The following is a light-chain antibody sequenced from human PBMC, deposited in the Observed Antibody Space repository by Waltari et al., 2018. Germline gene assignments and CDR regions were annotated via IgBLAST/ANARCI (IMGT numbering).Light chain of an antibody. CDR2: EVS. Sequence: QAALTQRRSVSGSPGQSVTISCTGTSSDIGGYNYVSWYQQHPGTAPKLMIFEVSKRPSVVSDRFSGSKSDNTASLTISGLHAEDEADYYCNSYAGSNTFIFGSGTRLTVL. V-gene: IGLV2-11*01. CDR3: NSYAGSNTFI. CDR1: SSDIGGYNY. J-gene: IGLJ1*01.